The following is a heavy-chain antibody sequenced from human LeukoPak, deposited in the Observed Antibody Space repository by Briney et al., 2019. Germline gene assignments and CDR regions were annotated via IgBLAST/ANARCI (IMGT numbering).Heavy chain of an antibody. D-gene: IGHD3-10*01. Sequence: ASVKVSCKASGYTFTSYYMHWVRQAPGQGLEWMGIINPSGGSTSYAQKFQGRVTMTRDMSTSTVYMELSSLRSEDTAVYYCATSPYGSGSYNWFDPWGQGTLVTVSS. CDR3: ATSPYGSGSYNWFDP. V-gene: IGHV1-46*01. CDR2: INPSGGST. J-gene: IGHJ5*02. CDR1: GYTFTSYY.